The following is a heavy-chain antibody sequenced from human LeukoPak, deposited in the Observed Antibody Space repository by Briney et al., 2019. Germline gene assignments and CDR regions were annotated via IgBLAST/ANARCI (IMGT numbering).Heavy chain of an antibody. J-gene: IGHJ3*02. CDR1: GYTCTNFA. CDR2: ISAYDGHT. Sequence: GASVKVSCKASGYTCTNFAISWVRKAPGQGLEWMGWISAYDGHTNYAQKFHDRVTMTTHTSTTTAYMELRSLRSDDTAVFYCASDQWSPYFVPGYFDSWGQGTMVTVSS. V-gene: IGHV1-18*01. CDR3: ASDQWSPYFVPGYFDS. D-gene: IGHD3-9*01.